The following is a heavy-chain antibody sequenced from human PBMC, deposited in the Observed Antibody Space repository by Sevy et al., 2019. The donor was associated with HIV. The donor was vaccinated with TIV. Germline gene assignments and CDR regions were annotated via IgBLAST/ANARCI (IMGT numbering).Heavy chain of an antibody. CDR3: ARDSTVVVPAADSNYYYGMDV. V-gene: IGHV3-11*01. J-gene: IGHJ6*02. CDR2: ISSSGSTI. D-gene: IGHD2-2*01. CDR1: GFTFSDYY. Sequence: GALRLSCAASGFTFSDYYMSWIRQAPGKGLEWVSYISSSGSTIYYADFVKGRFTTSRDNAKNSLYLQMNSLRAEDTPVYYCARDSTVVVPAADSNYYYGMDVWGQGTTVTVSS.